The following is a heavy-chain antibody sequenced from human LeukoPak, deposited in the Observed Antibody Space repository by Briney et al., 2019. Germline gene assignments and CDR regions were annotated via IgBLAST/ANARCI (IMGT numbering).Heavy chain of an antibody. CDR3: ATGRELNPLY. Sequence: SVKVSCKASGGTFSNYDISWVRQAPGQRLEWMGRLIPILGVANYAQRFQGRVTITADKSTTTAYMELSGLRSEDTAVYYCATGRELNPLYWGQGTLVTVSS. D-gene: IGHD1-26*01. J-gene: IGHJ4*02. CDR2: LIPILGVA. V-gene: IGHV1-69*04. CDR1: GGTFSNYD.